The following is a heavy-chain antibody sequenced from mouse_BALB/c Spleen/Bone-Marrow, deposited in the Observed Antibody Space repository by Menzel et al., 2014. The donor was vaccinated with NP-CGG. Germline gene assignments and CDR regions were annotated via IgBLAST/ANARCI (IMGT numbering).Heavy chain of an antibody. D-gene: IGHD2-4*01. V-gene: IGHV1-9*01. CDR2: FLPGSGGT. J-gene: IGHJ3*01. CDR3: ARDHYDYDVGFVY. CDR1: GYTFSSYW. Sequence: VQLVESGAELMKPGASVKISCKATGYTFSSYWIEWVKQRPGHGLEWIGEFLPGSGGTNYNEKFKGKATFTADTSSNTAYMQLSSLTSEDSAVYYCARDHYDYDVGFVYWGQGTLVSVSA.